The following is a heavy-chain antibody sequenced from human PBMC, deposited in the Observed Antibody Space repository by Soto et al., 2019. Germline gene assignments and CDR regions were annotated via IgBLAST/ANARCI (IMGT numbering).Heavy chain of an antibody. D-gene: IGHD3-10*01. V-gene: IGHV3-30-3*01. J-gene: IGHJ3*02. CDR3: ARVNLQWFGEIDAFDI. Sequence: QVQLVESGGGVVQPGRSLRLSCAASGFTFSSYAMHWVRQAPGKGLEWVAVISYDGSNKYYADSVKGRFTISRDNCKNXLYLKMNSLRAEDTAVYYCARVNLQWFGEIDAFDIWGQGTMVTVSS. CDR1: GFTFSSYA. CDR2: ISYDGSNK.